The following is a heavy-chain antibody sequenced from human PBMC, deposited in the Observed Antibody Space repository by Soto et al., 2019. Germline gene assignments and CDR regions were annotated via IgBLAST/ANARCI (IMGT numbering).Heavy chain of an antibody. CDR2: INHSGST. J-gene: IGHJ4*02. V-gene: IGHV4-34*01. D-gene: IGHD1-1*01. Sequence: SETLSLTCAVYGGSFSGYYWSWIRQPPGKGLEWLGEINHSGSTNYNPSLKSRVTISVDTSKNKFSLKLSSVTAADTAVYYCASKSGTTKGCFDYWGQGTLVTVSS. CDR3: ASKSGTTKGCFDY. CDR1: GGSFSGYY.